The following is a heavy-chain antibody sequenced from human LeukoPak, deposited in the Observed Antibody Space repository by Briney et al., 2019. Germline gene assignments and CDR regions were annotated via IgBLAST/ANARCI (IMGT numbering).Heavy chain of an antibody. J-gene: IGHJ4*02. CDR1: GFNFNSYS. CDR3: AKDDIVVVTAILV. CDR2: ISYDGNKK. V-gene: IGHV3-30-3*01. D-gene: IGHD2-21*02. Sequence: PGRSLRLSCAASGFNFNSYSMHWVRQAPGKGLEWMAVISYDGNKKYYADSVKGRFSISRDNSRNTLYLQMNSLRSEDTAVYYCAKDDIVVVTAILVWGQGTLVTVSS.